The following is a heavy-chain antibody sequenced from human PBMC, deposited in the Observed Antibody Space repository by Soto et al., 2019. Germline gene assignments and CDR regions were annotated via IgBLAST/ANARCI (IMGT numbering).Heavy chain of an antibody. D-gene: IGHD1-1*01. J-gene: IGHJ4*02. CDR1: GFSLTNSPVG. Sequence: QITLKESGPTLVEPTEALALTCSFSGFSLTNSPVGVGWFRQPPGRALEWLAVIYWDDDKRYNPSLKTRISMTKDASRNQVALTMTDMEPKDTATYFCAHRLGGSSWNDGFFDFWGQGLPVTVS. V-gene: IGHV2-5*02. CDR3: AHRLGGSSWNDGFFDF. CDR2: IYWDDDK.